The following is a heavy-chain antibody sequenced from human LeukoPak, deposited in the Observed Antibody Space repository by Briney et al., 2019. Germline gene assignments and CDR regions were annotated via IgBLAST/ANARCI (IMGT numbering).Heavy chain of an antibody. J-gene: IGHJ4*02. CDR3: ARGPDSGSYFWVDFYFDY. D-gene: IGHD3-10*01. Sequence: PSETLSLTCTVSGGSISSSSYYWGWIRQPPGKGLEWIGSIYYSGSTYYNPSLKSRVTISVDTSKNQFSLKLSSVTAADTAVYYCARGPDSGSYFWVDFYFDYWGQGTLVTVSS. CDR1: GGSISSSSYY. V-gene: IGHV4-39*07. CDR2: IYYSGST.